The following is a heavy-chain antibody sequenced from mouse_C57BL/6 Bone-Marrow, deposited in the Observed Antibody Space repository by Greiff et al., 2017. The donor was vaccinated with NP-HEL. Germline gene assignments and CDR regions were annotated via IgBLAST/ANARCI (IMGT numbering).Heavy chain of an antibody. CDR3: TRGWFGY. CDR1: GYTFTDSD. V-gene: IGHV1-15*01. CDR2: IDPETGGT. Sequence: VQLQQSGAELVRPGASVTLSCKASGYTFTDSDMHWVKQTPVHGLEWIGAIDPETGGTAYNQKFKGKAILTADKSSSTAYLELRSLTSEDSAVYYCTRGWFGYWGQGTLVTVSA. J-gene: IGHJ3*01.